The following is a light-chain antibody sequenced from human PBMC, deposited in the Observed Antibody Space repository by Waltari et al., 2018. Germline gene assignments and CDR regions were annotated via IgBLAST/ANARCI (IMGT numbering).Light chain of an antibody. CDR3: QSADSTSTHVV. CDR1: ALPKQF. CDR2: KEP. J-gene: IGLJ2*01. V-gene: IGLV3-25*03. Sequence: SYELTQPPSVSVSPGQTATITCSGDALPKQFAFWYQQKPGQAPALVTYKEPERPSGIPDRFSGSTSGTTVTLTISGVQAEDEADYYCQSADSTSTHVVFGGGTKLTVL.